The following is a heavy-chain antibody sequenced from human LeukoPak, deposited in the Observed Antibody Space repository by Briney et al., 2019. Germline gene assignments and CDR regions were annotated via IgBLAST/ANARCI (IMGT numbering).Heavy chain of an antibody. CDR2: IYYSGNT. J-gene: IGHJ4*02. CDR1: GVSISSSNSY. D-gene: IGHD3/OR15-3a*01. Sequence: SETLSLTCTVSGVSISSSNSYWGWTRQPPGKGLEWIGSIYYSGNTYYNAPLKSQVSISIDTSKNQFSLRLTSVTAADTAVYYCARQTGSGLFILPGGQGTLVTVSS. CDR3: ARQTGSGLFILP. V-gene: IGHV4-39*01.